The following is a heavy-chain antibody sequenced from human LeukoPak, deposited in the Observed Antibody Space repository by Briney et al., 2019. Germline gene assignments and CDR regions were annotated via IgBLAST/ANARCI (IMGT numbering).Heavy chain of an antibody. CDR3: ARPFSSSQYCMDY. J-gene: IGHJ4*02. D-gene: IGHD6-13*01. CDR2: INSDGSSI. Sequence: PWGSLRLSCAGSGFTFSNNWMHWVGHDPGKGLLWVSGINSDGSSISYADSVKGRFTISRDNAKNTLYLQMDSLRAEDTAVYYCARPFSSSQYCMDYWGQGTLVTVSS. CDR1: GFTFSNNW. V-gene: IGHV3-74*01.